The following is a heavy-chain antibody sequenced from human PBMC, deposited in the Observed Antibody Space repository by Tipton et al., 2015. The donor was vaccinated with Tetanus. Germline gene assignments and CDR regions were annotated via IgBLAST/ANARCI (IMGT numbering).Heavy chain of an antibody. V-gene: IGHV5-51*01. D-gene: IGHD2-15*01. CDR1: GYIFTNYW. Sequence: QLVQSGGEVKKPGESLKISCKGSGYIFTNYWIGWVRQKPGKGLEWMGIIYPGDSDTRYSPSFQGQVTISVDTSINTAYLQWSSLKASDSSMFYCARAHCSDGVCNFGFWGQGALVTVAS. J-gene: IGHJ4*02. CDR3: ARAHCSDGVCNFGF. CDR2: IYPGDSDT.